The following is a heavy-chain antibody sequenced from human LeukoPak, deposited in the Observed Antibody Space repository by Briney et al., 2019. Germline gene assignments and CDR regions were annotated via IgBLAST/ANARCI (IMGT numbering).Heavy chain of an antibody. J-gene: IGHJ4*02. D-gene: IGHD3-16*01. Sequence: SETLSLTCAVYGGSFRGYYWSWIRQPPGKGLKWIGEINHSGSTNYNPSLKSRVTISVDTSKNQFSLKLSSVTAADTAVYYCARPIMTNYGRSLWVFDYWGQGTLVTVSS. CDR2: INHSGST. CDR1: GGSFRGYY. V-gene: IGHV4-34*01. CDR3: ARPIMTNYGRSLWVFDY.